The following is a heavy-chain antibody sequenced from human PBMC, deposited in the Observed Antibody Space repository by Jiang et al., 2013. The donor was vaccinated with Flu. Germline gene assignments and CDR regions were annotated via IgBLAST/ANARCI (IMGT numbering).Heavy chain of an antibody. CDR1: VG. D-gene: IGHD3/OR15-3a*01. Sequence: VGGGVDSVTPPKGNGPGVVLHSIYWDDNKRYSPSLKSRLTIAKDTSKDQVVLTMANVDPVDTATYYCAHRRGAFLDTKFYYYGLDVWGQGTTVTVSS. V-gene: IGHV2-5*02. CDR3: AHRRGAFLDTKFYYYGLDV. CDR2: IYWDDNK. J-gene: IGHJ6*02.